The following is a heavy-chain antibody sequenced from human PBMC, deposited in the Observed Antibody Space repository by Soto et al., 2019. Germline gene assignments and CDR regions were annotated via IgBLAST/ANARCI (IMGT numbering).Heavy chain of an antibody. J-gene: IGHJ5*02. CDR1: GYTFTSYG. CDR3: SPLRRFDPLYGPPGPMDP. CDR2: ISAYNGNT. Sequence: QVQLVQSGAEVKKPGASVKVSCKASGYTFTSYGISWVRQAPGQGLEWMGWISAYNGNTNYAQKLQGRVTMTTDTYTIIALMALRSLRSVDTAVYYSSPLRRFDPLYGPPGPMDPWGQGTLVTVSS. V-gene: IGHV1-18*01. D-gene: IGHD2-8*01.